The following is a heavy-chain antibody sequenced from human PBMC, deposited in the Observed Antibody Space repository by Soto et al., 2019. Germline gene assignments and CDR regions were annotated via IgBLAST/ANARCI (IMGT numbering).Heavy chain of an antibody. CDR1: GDTFSFYT. CDR3: ATSYGSGYRAFDY. V-gene: IGHV1-69*02. J-gene: IGHJ4*02. CDR2: INPILSMS. Sequence: QVQLAQSGAEVKKPGSSVKVSCKASGDTFSFYTINWVRQAPGLGLEWVGRINPILSMSNYAQKFQGRVTRTADKSTSTAYMELRSLRSEDTAMYYCATSYGSGYRAFDYWGQGALVTVSS. D-gene: IGHD3-10*01.